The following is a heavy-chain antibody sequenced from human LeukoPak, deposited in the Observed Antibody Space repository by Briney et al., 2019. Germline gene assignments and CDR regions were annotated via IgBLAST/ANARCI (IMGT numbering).Heavy chain of an antibody. D-gene: IGHD2-21*02. CDR2: FDPEDGET. CDR1: GYTLTELS. CDR3: ATTRGGDDWFDP. J-gene: IGHJ5*02. V-gene: IGHV1-24*01. Sequence: ASVKVSCKVSGYTLTELSMHWVRQAPGKGLEWMGGFDPEDGETIYAQKFQGRVTMTEDTSTDTAYMELSSLRSEDTAVYYYATTRGGDDWFDPWGQGTLVTVSS.